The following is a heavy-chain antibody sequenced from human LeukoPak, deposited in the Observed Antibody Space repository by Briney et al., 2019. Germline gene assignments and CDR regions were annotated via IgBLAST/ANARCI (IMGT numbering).Heavy chain of an antibody. D-gene: IGHD4/OR15-4a*01. CDR3: SRGGANDL. J-gene: IGHJ5*02. V-gene: IGHV4-4*07. CDR1: GGSITSDY. CDR2: IFTSGST. Sequence: SETLSLTCTVSGGSITSDYWSWIRQPAAKGLEWIGRIFTSGSTSYNPSLKSRVTMSLDTSKNQFSLKLSSVTAADTAVYFCSRGGANDLWGQGTLVTVSS.